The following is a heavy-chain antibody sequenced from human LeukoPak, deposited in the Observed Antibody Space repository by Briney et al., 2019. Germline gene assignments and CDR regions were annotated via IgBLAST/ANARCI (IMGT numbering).Heavy chain of an antibody. Sequence: WMGIIYPGDSDTRYSPSFQGQVTISADKSISTAYLQWSSLKASDTAMYYCARHEGYYMDVWGKGTTVTVSS. J-gene: IGHJ6*03. CDR3: ARHEGYYMDV. CDR2: IYPGDSDT. V-gene: IGHV5-51*01.